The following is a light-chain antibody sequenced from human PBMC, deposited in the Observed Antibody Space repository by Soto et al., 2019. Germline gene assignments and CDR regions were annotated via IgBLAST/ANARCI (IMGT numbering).Light chain of an antibody. Sequence: QSALTQPASVSGSPGQSITISCTGTSSDVGGYNYVSWYQQHPGKAPKLMIYEVSNRPSGVSNRFSGSQSGNTASLTITGLQAEDEAGYYCSSYINSTTLVFGGGTKLTVL. CDR2: EVS. CDR1: SSDVGGYNY. J-gene: IGLJ3*02. V-gene: IGLV2-14*01. CDR3: SSYINSTTLV.